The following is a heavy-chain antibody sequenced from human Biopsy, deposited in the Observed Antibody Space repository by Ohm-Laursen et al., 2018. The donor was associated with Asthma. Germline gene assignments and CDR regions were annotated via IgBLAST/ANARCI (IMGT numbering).Heavy chain of an antibody. CDR2: ISASGVRT. Sequence: SLRLSCAASGFAFNNSSMTWVRQAPGKGLEWVSSISASGVRTFYADSVKGRFTVSRDSSRNTLYLQLSTLRVEDTAVYFCAKITTDRQKANNCFDPWGQGTLVTVSS. CDR1: GFAFNNSS. J-gene: IGHJ5*02. D-gene: IGHD3-22*01. CDR3: AKITTDRQKANNCFDP. V-gene: IGHV3-23*01.